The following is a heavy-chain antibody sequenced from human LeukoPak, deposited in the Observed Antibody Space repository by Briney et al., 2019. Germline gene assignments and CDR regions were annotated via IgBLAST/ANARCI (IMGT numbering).Heavy chain of an antibody. D-gene: IGHD5-18*01. CDR1: GYTFTSYA. J-gene: IGHJ6*02. CDR2: INAGNGNT. CDR3: ARDRVGSYGPSHYYYYGMDV. Sequence: ASVKVSCKASGYTFTSYAMHWVRQAPGQRLEWMGWINAGNGNTKYSQKFQGRVTITRDTSASTAYMELSSLRSEDTAVYYCARDRVGSYGPSHYYYYGMDVWGQGTTVTVSS. V-gene: IGHV1-3*01.